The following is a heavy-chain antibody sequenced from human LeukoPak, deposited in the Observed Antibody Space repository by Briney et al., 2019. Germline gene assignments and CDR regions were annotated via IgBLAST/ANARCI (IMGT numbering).Heavy chain of an antibody. Sequence: SSETLSLTCTVSGGSISSYYWSWIRQPPGKGLEWIGYIYYSGSTNYNPSLKSRVTISVDTSKNQFSLKLSSVTAADTAVYYCASHSAGPRPFDYWGQGTLVTVSS. J-gene: IGHJ4*02. CDR2: IYYSGST. V-gene: IGHV4-59*08. CDR3: ASHSAGPRPFDY. CDR1: GGSISSYY.